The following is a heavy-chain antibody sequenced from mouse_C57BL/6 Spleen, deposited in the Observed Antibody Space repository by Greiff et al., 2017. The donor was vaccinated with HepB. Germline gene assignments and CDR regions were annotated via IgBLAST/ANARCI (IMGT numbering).Heavy chain of an antibody. V-gene: IGHV5-17*01. CDR3: ATVVAQSWYFDV. CDR2: ISSGSSTI. D-gene: IGHD1-1*01. J-gene: IGHJ1*03. CDR1: GFTFSDYG. Sequence: EVKLLESGGGLVKPGGSLKLSCAASGFTFSDYGMHWVRQAPEKGLEWVAYISSGSSTIYYADTVKGRFTISRDNAKNTLLLQMTSLRSEDTAMYYCATVVAQSWYFDVWGTGTTVTVSS.